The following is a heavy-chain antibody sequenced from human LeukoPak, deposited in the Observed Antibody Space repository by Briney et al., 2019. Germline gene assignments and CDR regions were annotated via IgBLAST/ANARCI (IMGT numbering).Heavy chain of an antibody. V-gene: IGHV3-23*01. D-gene: IGHD3-3*01. CDR3: AKGIWSGYRWYFDY. CDR2: ISASGGST. CDR1: GFNFSSYA. Sequence: GGSLRLSCAASGFNFSSYAMRWVRQAPGKGLKWVSAISASGGSTYYADSVKGRFTISRDNSKNTLYLQMNSLRAEDTAVYYCAKGIWSGYRWYFDYWGQGTLVTVSS. J-gene: IGHJ4*02.